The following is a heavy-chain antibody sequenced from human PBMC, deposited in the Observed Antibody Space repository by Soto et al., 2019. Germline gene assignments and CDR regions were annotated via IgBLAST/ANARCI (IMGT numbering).Heavy chain of an antibody. V-gene: IGHV1-3*01. CDR1: GYTFTSYA. J-gene: IGHJ4*02. CDR3: AIVIGGIYYFDY. CDR2: INAGNGNT. Sequence: QVQLVQSGAEVKKPGASVKVSCKASGYTFTSYAMHWVRQAPGQRLEWMGWINAGNGNTKYSQKFQGRVTSTRDTAAITAYMELSSLRSEDTAVYYYAIVIGGIYYFDYWGQGTLVTVSS. D-gene: IGHD2-21*01.